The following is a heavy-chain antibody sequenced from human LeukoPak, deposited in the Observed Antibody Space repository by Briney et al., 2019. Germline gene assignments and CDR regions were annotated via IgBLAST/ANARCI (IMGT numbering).Heavy chain of an antibody. Sequence: GASVKVSCKASGYTFTGYYMHWVRQAPGQGLEWMGWINPNSGGTNYAQKFQGRVTMTRDTSISTAYMELSRLRSDDTAVYYCARAAQLLYGISNWFDPWGQGTLVTVSS. CDR2: INPNSGGT. CDR3: ARAAQLLYGISNWFDP. D-gene: IGHD2-2*02. V-gene: IGHV1-2*02. J-gene: IGHJ5*02. CDR1: GYTFTGYY.